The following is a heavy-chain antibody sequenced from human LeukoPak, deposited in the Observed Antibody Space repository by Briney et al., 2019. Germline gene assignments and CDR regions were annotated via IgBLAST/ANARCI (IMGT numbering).Heavy chain of an antibody. CDR1: GYTLTELS. CDR3: ARGVYSSSWFDP. V-gene: IGHV1-24*01. Sequence: ASVKVSYKVSGYTLTELSMHWVRQAPGKGLEWMGGFDPEDGETIYAQKFQGRVTITADESTSTAYMELSSLRSEDTAVYYCARGVYSSSWFDPWGQGTLVTVSS. CDR2: FDPEDGET. D-gene: IGHD6-13*01. J-gene: IGHJ5*02.